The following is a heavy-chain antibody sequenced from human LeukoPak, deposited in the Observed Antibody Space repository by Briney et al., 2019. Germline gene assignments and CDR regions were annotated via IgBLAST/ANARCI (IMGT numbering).Heavy chain of an antibody. D-gene: IGHD1-26*01. CDR2: IIPIFGTA. Sequence: ASVKVSCKASGGTFSSYAISWVRQAPGQGLEWMGGIIPIFGTANYAQKFQGRVTITTDESTSTAYMELSSLRSEDTAVYYCARTGNSGSYDFDYWGQGTLVTVSS. CDR3: ARTGNSGSYDFDY. V-gene: IGHV1-69*05. J-gene: IGHJ4*02. CDR1: GGTFSSYA.